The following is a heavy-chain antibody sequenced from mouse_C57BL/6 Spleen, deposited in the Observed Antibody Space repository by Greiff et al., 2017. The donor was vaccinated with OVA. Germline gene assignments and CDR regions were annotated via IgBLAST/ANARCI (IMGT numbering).Heavy chain of an antibody. CDR3: ARTSYENYAMDY. D-gene: IGHD1-1*01. J-gene: IGHJ4*01. V-gene: IGHV1-80*01. Sequence: VQLQQSGAELVKPGASVKISCKASGYAFSSYWMNWVKQRPGKGLEWIGQIYPGDGDTNYNGKFKGKATLTADKSSSTAYMQLSSLTSEDSAVYFCARTSYENYAMDYWGQGTSVTGSS. CDR1: GYAFSSYW. CDR2: IYPGDGDT.